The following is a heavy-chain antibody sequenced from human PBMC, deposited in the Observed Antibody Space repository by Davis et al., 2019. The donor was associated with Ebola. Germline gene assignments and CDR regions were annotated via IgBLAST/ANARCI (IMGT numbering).Heavy chain of an antibody. Sequence: GESLKISCAASGFTFSSYAMSWVRQAPGKGLEWVSAISGSGGSTYYADSVKGRFTISRDNSKNTLYLQMNSLRAEDTAVYYCAKIGAAGTDYYYYYMDVWGKRTTVTVSS. J-gene: IGHJ6*03. CDR2: ISGSGGST. V-gene: IGHV3-23*01. CDR3: AKIGAAGTDYYYYYMDV. D-gene: IGHD6-13*01. CDR1: GFTFSSYA.